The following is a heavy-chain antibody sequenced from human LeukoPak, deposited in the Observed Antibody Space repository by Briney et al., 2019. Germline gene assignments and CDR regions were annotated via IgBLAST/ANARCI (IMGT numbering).Heavy chain of an antibody. Sequence: SETLSLTCTVSGGSIGTDYWSWIRQPPGKGLEWIGHIYYTGSTNYNPSLKSRVTISVDTSKNQFSLKLSSVTAADTAVYYCARDPSMGYWGQGTLVTVSS. CDR2: IYYTGST. CDR1: GGSIGTDY. J-gene: IGHJ4*02. V-gene: IGHV4-59*01. CDR3: ARDPSMGY. D-gene: IGHD2-8*01.